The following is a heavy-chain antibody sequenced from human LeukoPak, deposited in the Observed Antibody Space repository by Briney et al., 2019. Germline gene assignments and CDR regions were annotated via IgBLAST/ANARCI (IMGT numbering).Heavy chain of an antibody. CDR3: AKSSRSRTAAPDY. J-gene: IGHJ4*02. V-gene: IGHV1-18*04. CDR1: GYTFTGYY. D-gene: IGHD6-13*01. Sequence: ASVKVSCKASGYTFTGYYMHWVRQAPGQGLEWMGWISAYNGNTNYAQKLQGRVTMTTDTSTSTAYMELRSLRSDDTAVYYCAKSSRSRTAAPDYWGQGTLVTVSS. CDR2: ISAYNGNT.